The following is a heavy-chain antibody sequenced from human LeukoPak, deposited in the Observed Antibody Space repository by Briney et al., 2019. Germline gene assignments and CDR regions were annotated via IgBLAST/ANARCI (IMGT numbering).Heavy chain of an antibody. D-gene: IGHD3-10*01. CDR1: GYTFTGYY. CDR2: INPNSGDS. CDR3: VTYYYGSGSYYGGDYFDY. V-gene: IGHV1-2*06. Sequence: ASVKVSCKASGYTFTGYYLCWVRQAPGQGLEWMGRINPNSGDSNYAQKFQGRVTMTSDTSISTAYMELRRLRSDDTAVYYCVTYYYGSGSYYGGDYFDYWGQGTLVTVSS. J-gene: IGHJ4*02.